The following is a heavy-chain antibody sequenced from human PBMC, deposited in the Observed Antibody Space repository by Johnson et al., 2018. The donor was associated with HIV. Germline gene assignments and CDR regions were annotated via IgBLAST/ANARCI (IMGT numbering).Heavy chain of an antibody. V-gene: IGHV3-49*04. D-gene: IGHD6-13*01. CDR2: IRSKAYGGTT. CDR3: AREQELIGERAFDI. Sequence: VQLVESGGGVVQPGRSLRLSCTASGFTFGDYAMSWVRQAPWKGLEWVGFIRSKAYGGTTEYAASVKGRFTISIDNAKNTLYLQMNSLRVEDTAVYYCAREQELIGERAFDIWGQGTMVTVSS. CDR1: GFTFGDYA. J-gene: IGHJ3*02.